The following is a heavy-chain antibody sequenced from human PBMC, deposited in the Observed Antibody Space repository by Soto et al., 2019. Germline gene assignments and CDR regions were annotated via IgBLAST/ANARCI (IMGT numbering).Heavy chain of an antibody. J-gene: IGHJ6*02. CDR3: ARPNKAMGNGYYGMDV. CDR1: GGSISSYY. V-gene: IGHV4-59*04. D-gene: IGHD5-18*01. CDR2: IYYSGTT. Sequence: SETLSLTCTVSGGSISSYYWSWIRQPPGKGLEWIGYIYYSGTTYYNPSIKSRVTKSVDTSKNQFSLRLSSVTAADTAVYYCARPNKAMGNGYYGMDVWGQGTTVTVSS.